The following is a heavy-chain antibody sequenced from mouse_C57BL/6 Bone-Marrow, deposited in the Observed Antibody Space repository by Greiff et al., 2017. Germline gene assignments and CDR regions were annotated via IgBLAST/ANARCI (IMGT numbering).Heavy chain of an antibody. CDR1: GFTFSSYA. Sequence: EVKVVESGGGLVKPGGSLKLSCAASGFTFSSYAMSWVRQTPEKRLEWVATISDGGSYTYYPDNVKGRFTISRDNAKNNLYLQMSHLKSEDTAMYYCARDQVYYGYSYAMDYWGQGTSVTVSS. CDR2: ISDGGSYT. V-gene: IGHV5-4*01. D-gene: IGHD2-2*01. CDR3: ARDQVYYGYSYAMDY. J-gene: IGHJ4*01.